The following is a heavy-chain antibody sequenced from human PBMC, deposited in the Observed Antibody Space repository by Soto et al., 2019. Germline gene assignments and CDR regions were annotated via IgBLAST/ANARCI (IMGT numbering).Heavy chain of an antibody. CDR1: GFTFSSYG. CDR2: IWYDGSNK. V-gene: IGHV3-33*01. J-gene: IGHJ4*02. Sequence: QVQLVESGGGVVQPGRSLRLSCAASGFTFSSYGMHWVRQAPGKGLEWVAVIWYDGSNKYYADSVKGRFTISRDNSKNTLYLQMNSLRAEDTALYYCARGQYYYDSSGYGYWGQGTLVTVSS. D-gene: IGHD3-22*01. CDR3: ARGQYYYDSSGYGY.